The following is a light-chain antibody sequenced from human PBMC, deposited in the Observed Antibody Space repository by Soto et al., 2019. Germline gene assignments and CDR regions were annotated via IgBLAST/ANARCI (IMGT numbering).Light chain of an antibody. V-gene: IGLV2-8*01. J-gene: IGLJ1*01. CDR3: SAYAGSPSLYV. Sequence: QCGQPHSPSGRRSPGHAVTISCTGTSFDVGGYNYVSWYQQHPGKAPQVLMYEVSKRPSGVPDRFSGSKSGNTASLTVSGLQAEDEPDYYCSAYAGSPSLYVFGSGTKVTAL. CDR2: EVS. CDR1: SFDVGGYNY.